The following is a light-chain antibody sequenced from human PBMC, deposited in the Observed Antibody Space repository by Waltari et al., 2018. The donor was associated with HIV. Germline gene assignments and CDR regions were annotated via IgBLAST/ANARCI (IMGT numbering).Light chain of an antibody. CDR3: QQYYTYPLT. V-gene: IGKV1-8*01. CDR1: QEIGNY. J-gene: IGKJ4*01. Sequence: IRLPESPSSFSASTGARVTITCRANQEIGNYLAWYQQKPGKVPKVLVYDASALQSGVPSRCSGSVSWTDFTLTISSLQSEDFATYFWQQYYTYPLTFGGGTNVDIK. CDR2: DAS.